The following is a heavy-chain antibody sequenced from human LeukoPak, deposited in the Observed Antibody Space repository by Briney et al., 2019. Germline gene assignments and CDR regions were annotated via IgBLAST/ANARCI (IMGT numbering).Heavy chain of an antibody. V-gene: IGHV1-18*04. CDR1: GYTFTTHG. J-gene: IGHJ4*02. CDR3: ARDRDRMVQGVTALFDY. Sequence: ASVNVSCKTSGYTFTTHGISWVRQAPGQGLEWMGWISGSNGNTKYAQKVQGRVTMTTDTSTTTAYMEVRSLRSDDTAVYYCARDRDRMVQGVTALFDYWGQGTLVTVSS. CDR2: ISGSNGNT. D-gene: IGHD3-10*01.